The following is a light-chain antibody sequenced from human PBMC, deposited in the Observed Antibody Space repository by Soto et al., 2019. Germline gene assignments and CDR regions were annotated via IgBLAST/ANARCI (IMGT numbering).Light chain of an antibody. J-gene: IGLJ2*01. Sequence: SALTQPASVSGSPGQSITISCTGTSSDVGGYNYVSWYQQHPGKAPKLMIYDVSNRPSGVSNRFSGSKSGNTASLTISGLQAEDEADYYCSSYTSSSTLKVFGGGTKLNVL. V-gene: IGLV2-14*01. CDR2: DVS. CDR1: SSDVGGYNY. CDR3: SSYTSSSTLKV.